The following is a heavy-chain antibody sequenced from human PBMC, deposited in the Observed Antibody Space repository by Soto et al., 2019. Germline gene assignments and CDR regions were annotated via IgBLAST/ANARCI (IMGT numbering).Heavy chain of an antibody. CDR1: GDTFTSYG. D-gene: IGHD3-3*01. CDR2: ISAYNGNT. Sequence: GASVKVCCKASGDTFTSYGISWVRQAPGQGLEWMGWISAYNGNTNYAQKLQGRVTMTTDTSTSTAYMELRSLRSDDTAVYYCARDPPPRITIFGVVISRHMDVWGKGTTVTVSS. CDR3: ARDPPPRITIFGVVISRHMDV. V-gene: IGHV1-18*01. J-gene: IGHJ6*03.